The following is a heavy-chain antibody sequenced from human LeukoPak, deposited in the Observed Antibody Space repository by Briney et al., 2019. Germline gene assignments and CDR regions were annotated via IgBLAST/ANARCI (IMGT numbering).Heavy chain of an antibody. CDR2: IYYSGST. CDR1: GGSISSYY. D-gene: IGHD3-10*01. CDR3: ARGYGSGSYPFDY. J-gene: IGHJ4*02. V-gene: IGHV4-59*01. Sequence: SETLSLTCTVSGGSISSYYWSWIRQPPGKGLGWIGYIYYSGSTNYNPSLKSRVTISVDTSKNQFSLKLSSVTAADTAVYYCARGYGSGSYPFDYWGQGTLVTVSS.